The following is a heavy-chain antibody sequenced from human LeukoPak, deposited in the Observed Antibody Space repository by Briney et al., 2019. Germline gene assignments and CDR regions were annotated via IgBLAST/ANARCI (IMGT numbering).Heavy chain of an antibody. V-gene: IGHV3-53*01. CDR3: ARSAIAARDDDFDY. Sequence: GGSLRLSCAASGFTVSSNYMSWVRQAPGKGLEWVSVICSGGSTYYADSVKGRFTISRDNSKNTLYLQMNSLRAEDTAVYYCARSAIAARDDDFDYWGQGTLVTVSS. CDR2: ICSGGST. J-gene: IGHJ4*02. CDR1: GFTVSSNY. D-gene: IGHD6-6*01.